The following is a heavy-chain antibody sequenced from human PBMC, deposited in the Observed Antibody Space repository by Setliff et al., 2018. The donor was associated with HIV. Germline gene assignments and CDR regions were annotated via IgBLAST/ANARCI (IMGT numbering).Heavy chain of an antibody. Sequence: PSETLSLTCSVSGASISSNSYYWGWIRQPPGKGLEWIGEIYHSGSTHYNPSLQSRVTISVDKSKSQFSLKLNSVTAADTAVYYCGGNGYYSIDYWGQGTLVTVSS. V-gene: IGHV4-39*07. CDR1: GASISSNSYY. D-gene: IGHD3-22*01. CDR2: IYHSGST. J-gene: IGHJ4*02. CDR3: GGNGYYSIDY.